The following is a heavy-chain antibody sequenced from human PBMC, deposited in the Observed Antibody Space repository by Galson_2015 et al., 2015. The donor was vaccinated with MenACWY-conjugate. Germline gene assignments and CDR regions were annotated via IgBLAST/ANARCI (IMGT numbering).Heavy chain of an antibody. CDR2: INPGGSST. J-gene: IGHJ4*02. Sequence: SLRLSCAASGFIFNTYWMHWVRQAPGKGLVWVSRINPGGSSTHYADSVKDRFTISRDNAKNTVYLQMNSLRPEDTSVFYCAKTRGASFYFDSWGQGTLVTVSS. V-gene: IGHV3-74*01. CDR3: AKTRGASFYFDS. CDR1: GFIFNTYW. D-gene: IGHD1-26*01.